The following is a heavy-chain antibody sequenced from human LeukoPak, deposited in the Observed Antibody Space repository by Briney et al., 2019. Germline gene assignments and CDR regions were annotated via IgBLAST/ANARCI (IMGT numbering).Heavy chain of an antibody. J-gene: IGHJ5*02. D-gene: IGHD6-19*01. V-gene: IGHV3-23*01. CDR3: ARVGYSSGWYPRGNWFDP. CDR1: GFTFSSYG. CDR2: ISGSGGST. Sequence: GGSLRLSCAASGFTFSSYGMSWVRQAPGKGLEWVSAISGSGGSTYYADSVKGRFTISRDNSKNTLYLQMNSLRAEDTAVYYCARVGYSSGWYPRGNWFDPWGQGTLVTVSS.